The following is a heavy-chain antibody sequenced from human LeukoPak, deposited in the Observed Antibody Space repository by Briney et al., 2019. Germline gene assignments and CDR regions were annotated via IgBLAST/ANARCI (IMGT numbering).Heavy chain of an antibody. V-gene: IGHV3-53*01. CDR2: IYGGGST. J-gene: IGHJ4*02. Sequence: GGSLRLSCAVSGFSVRTNFMSWVRQAPGKGLEWVSVIYGGGSTYYADSVKGRFTISRDNSKNTLYLQMNSLRAEDTAVYYCAKDRARYTMIVVVNFDYWGQGTLVTVSS. CDR3: AKDRARYTMIVVVNFDY. CDR1: GFSVRTNF. D-gene: IGHD3-22*01.